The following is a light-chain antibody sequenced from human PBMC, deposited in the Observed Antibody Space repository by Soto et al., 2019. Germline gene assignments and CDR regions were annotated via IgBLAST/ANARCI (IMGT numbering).Light chain of an antibody. CDR2: SNN. CDR1: SSNIGSNT. CDR3: AAWDDSSYV. V-gene: IGLV1-44*01. J-gene: IGLJ1*01. Sequence: VLTQSPSASGTPGQRVTISCSGRSSNIGSNTVNWYQQLPGTAPKLLIYSNNQRPSGVPDRFSGSKSGTSASLAISGLQSEDEADYYCAAWDDSSYVFGTGTKVTVL.